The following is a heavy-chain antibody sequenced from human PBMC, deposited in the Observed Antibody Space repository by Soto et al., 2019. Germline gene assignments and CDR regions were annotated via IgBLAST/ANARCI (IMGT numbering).Heavy chain of an antibody. CDR3: ARYCSGGSCYGDAFDI. Sequence: GSLRLSCAASGFTFSSYSMNWVRQAPGKGLEWVSSISSSSSYIYYADSVKGRFTISRDNAKNSLYLQMNSLRAEDTAVYYCARYCSGGSCYGDAFDIWGQGTTVTVSS. J-gene: IGHJ3*02. CDR2: ISSSSSYI. V-gene: IGHV3-21*01. CDR1: GFTFSSYS. D-gene: IGHD2-15*01.